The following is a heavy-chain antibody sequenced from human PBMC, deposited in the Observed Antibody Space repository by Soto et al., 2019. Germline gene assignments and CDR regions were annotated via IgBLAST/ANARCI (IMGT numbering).Heavy chain of an antibody. CDR2: IYWDDDK. V-gene: IGHV2-5*02. Sequence: GSGPTLVNPTQTLTLTFTFSVFSVSTSGVGVAWIRQPPGKALEWLALIYWDDDKRYSPFLQSRVTITKDTSKNQVVLTMTNMDPVDTATYYCAHKGGRGAGMDVWGQGTTVTVSS. CDR1: VFSVSTSGVG. D-gene: IGHD2-15*01. J-gene: IGHJ6*02. CDR3: AHKGGRGAGMDV.